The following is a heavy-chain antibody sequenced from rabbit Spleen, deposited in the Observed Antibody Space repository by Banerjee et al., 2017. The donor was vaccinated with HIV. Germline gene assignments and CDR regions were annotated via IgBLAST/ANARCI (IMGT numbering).Heavy chain of an antibody. CDR3: ARDTGSSFSTYGMDL. Sequence: QSLEESGGDLVKPGASLTLTCTASGFTISSSYWVCWVRQAPGKGLEWIACIYTGTTRTYYATWAKGRFTISHTSSTTVDLKMTSLTVADTATYFCARDTGSSFSTYGMDLWGQGTLVTVS. J-gene: IGHJ6*01. CDR2: IYTGTTRT. D-gene: IGHD8-1*01. V-gene: IGHV1S40*01. CDR1: GFTISSSYW.